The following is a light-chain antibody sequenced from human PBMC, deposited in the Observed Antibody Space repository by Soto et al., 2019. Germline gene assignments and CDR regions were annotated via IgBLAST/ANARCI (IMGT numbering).Light chain of an antibody. CDR1: QSISSW. J-gene: IGKJ1*01. V-gene: IGKV1-5*01. Sequence: DIQMTQSPSTLSASVGDRVTITCRASQSISSWLAWYQQKPGKAPKLLIYDASSLDSGVPSRFSGSGSGTESALTISSLQPEDFATYYCQQYNSYPWTFGQWTKLELK. CDR2: DAS. CDR3: QQYNSYPWT.